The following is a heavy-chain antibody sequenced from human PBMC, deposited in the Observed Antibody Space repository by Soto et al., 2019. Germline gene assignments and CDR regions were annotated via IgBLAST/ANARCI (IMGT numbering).Heavy chain of an antibody. D-gene: IGHD6-19*01. V-gene: IGHV4-61*01. CDR2: IYYSGST. Sequence: QVQLQESGPGLVRPSETLSLTCTVSGGSVSRGSYCWSWIRQPPGQGLEWIGYIYYSGSTNYNPPLNSRVTISVDTSTDQFSLKLSSVTAADTAVYEFARWTDRSGWAMDYWGQGTLVTVSS. CDR1: GGSVSRGSYC. CDR3: ARWTDRSGWAMDY. J-gene: IGHJ4*02.